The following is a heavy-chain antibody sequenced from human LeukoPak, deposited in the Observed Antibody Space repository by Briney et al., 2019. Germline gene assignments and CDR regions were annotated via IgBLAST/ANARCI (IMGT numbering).Heavy chain of an antibody. CDR2: ISSSSSTI. J-gene: IGHJ4*02. D-gene: IGHD6-19*01. Sequence: GGSLRLSCAASGFTFSSYSMNWVRQAPGKGLEWVSYISSSSSTIYYADSVKGRFTISRDNAKNSLYLQMNSLRAEDTAVYYCARESAFLAVAGSSDYWGQGTLVTVSS. CDR3: ARESAFLAVAGSSDY. V-gene: IGHV3-48*04. CDR1: GFTFSSYS.